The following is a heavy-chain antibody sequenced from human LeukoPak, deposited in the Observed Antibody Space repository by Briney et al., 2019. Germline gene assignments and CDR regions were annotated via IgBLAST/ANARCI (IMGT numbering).Heavy chain of an antibody. V-gene: IGHV4-34*01. Sequence: SETLSLTCAVYGGSFSGYYWSWIRQPPGKGLEWIGEINHSGSTNYNPSLKSRVTISVDTSKNQFSLKLSSVTAADTAVYYCARGGGGVRATPFGYWGQGTLVTVSS. D-gene: IGHD1-26*01. CDR3: ARGGGGVRATPFGY. J-gene: IGHJ4*02. CDR2: INHSGST. CDR1: GGSFSGYY.